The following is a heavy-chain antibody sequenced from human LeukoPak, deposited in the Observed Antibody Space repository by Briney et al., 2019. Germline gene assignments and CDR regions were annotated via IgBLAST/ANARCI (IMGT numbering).Heavy chain of an antibody. CDR3: ARPEFSSWYLY. CDR2: IYPGDSDT. Sequence: PGESLKISCKVSGYIFTSYWIAWVRQMPGKGLEWMGIIYPGDSDTRYSPSFQGQVTISVDKSISTAYLQWSSLKASDTAMYYCARPEFSSWYLYWGQGTLVTVSS. V-gene: IGHV5-51*01. D-gene: IGHD6-13*01. J-gene: IGHJ4*02. CDR1: GYIFTSYW.